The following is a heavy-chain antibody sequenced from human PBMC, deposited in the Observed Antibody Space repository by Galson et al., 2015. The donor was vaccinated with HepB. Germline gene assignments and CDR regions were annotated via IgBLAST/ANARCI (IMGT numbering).Heavy chain of an antibody. V-gene: IGHV3-30*18. Sequence: SLRLSCAASGFTFSSYGMHWVRQAPGKGLEWVAVISYDGSNKYYADSVKGRFTISRDNSKNTLYLQMNSLRAEDTAVYYCAKAEGDVLLWFATIDYWGQGTLVTVSS. D-gene: IGHD3-10*01. CDR1: GFTFSSYG. J-gene: IGHJ4*02. CDR2: ISYDGSNK. CDR3: AKAEGDVLLWFATIDY.